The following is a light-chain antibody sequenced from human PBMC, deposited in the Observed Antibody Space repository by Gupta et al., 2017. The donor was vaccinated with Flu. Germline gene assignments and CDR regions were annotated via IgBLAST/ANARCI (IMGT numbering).Light chain of an antibody. J-gene: IGKJ1*01. CDR2: AAS. CDR3: QQRDSSFWT. CDR1: QIISSY. Sequence: PSSLSARVGDKVTISCRASQIISSYLNWYQQKPGRAPKLLISAASSLESGVPSRFSGSGSGTDFTLTISGLQPEDSATYYCQQRDSSFWTFGQGTKVEIK. V-gene: IGKV1-39*01.